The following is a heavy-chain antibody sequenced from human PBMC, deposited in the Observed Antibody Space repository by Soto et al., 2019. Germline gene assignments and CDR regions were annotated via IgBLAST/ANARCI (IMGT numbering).Heavy chain of an antibody. D-gene: IGHD1-26*01. J-gene: IGHJ5*02. Sequence: QVHLVESGGGLGKPGGSLRLSCTVSGGAFRHNYLTWIRQAPGKGLEWLSYISTSVSPAYYADSLKGRFTISTDNAKKSLYLQMDSLRAEDRGVYYSATGVIYYEAWGKGTLVTVS. CDR3: ATGVIYYEA. V-gene: IGHV3-11*01. CDR1: GGAFRHNY. CDR2: ISTSVSPA.